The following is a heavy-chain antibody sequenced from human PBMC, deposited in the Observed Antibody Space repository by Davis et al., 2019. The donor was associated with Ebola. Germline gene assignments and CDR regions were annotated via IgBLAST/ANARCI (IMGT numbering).Heavy chain of an antibody. CDR2: INYSGPT. CDR3: ASPYDFKT. D-gene: IGHD3-3*01. V-gene: IGHV4-59*01. Sequence: MPSETLSLTCTVSGGSISSYYWSWIRQPPGQGLEWIGYINYSGPTGFNPSLRSRVTISIDTSKNQFSLKLSAVTAADTAVYYCASPYDFKTWGQGTLVTVSS. J-gene: IGHJ5*02. CDR1: GGSISSYY.